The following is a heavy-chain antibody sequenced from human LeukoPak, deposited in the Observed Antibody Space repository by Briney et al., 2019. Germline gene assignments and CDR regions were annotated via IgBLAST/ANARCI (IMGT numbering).Heavy chain of an antibody. V-gene: IGHV4-59*08. CDR2: VDYSGNT. J-gene: IGHJ5*02. CDR3: ARLFRRTWFDP. Sequence: SETLSLTCSVSSGPITNYYWTWIRQPPGEALEWVGHVDYSGNTNYNPSLKSRVTISLDTSKTHFSLKVNSVTAADTAIYYCARLFRRTWFDPWGQGTLVIVS. CDR1: SGPITNYY. D-gene: IGHD3-9*01.